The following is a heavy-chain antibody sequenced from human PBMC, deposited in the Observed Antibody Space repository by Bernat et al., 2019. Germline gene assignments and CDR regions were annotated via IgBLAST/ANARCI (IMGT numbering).Heavy chain of an antibody. CDR2: IRGKAYGGAT. Sequence: EVHLVESGGDLVQPGWSLRLPCTGSGFTFGNSAMSCFRQAPGKGLEWGVLIRGKAYGGATEYAASVKGRFTVSRDDSKSIAYLRLNSQETEDTAVYYCSRAALRYQLTSYYYFGMDVWGQGTTVTVSS. V-gene: IGHV3-49*03. CDR1: GFTFGNSA. CDR3: SRAALRYQLTSYYYFGMDV. J-gene: IGHJ6*02. D-gene: IGHD2-2*01.